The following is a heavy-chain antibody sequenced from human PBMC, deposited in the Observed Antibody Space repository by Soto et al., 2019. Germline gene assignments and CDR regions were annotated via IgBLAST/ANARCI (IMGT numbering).Heavy chain of an antibody. CDR2: IAYDGSNI. CDR3: AKDIYSYGYGYFDQ. V-gene: IGHV3-30*18. J-gene: IGHJ4*02. Sequence: GGSLRLSCVASGFTFSTFGMHWVRQSPGKGLEWVAVIAYDGSNIFYAESVKGRFTISRENSNNTLYLQLSSLRPEDTAVYFCAKDIYSYGYGYFDQWGQGTLVTVSS. D-gene: IGHD5-18*01. CDR1: GFTFSTFG.